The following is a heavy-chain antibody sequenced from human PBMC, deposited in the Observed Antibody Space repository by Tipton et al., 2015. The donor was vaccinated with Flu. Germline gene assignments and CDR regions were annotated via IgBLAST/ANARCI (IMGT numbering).Heavy chain of an antibody. D-gene: IGHD4-23*01. CDR3: ARGGSCRGGYCYGGLFDS. V-gene: IGHV4-31*03. CDR1: GGYVNRGGYY. CDR2: VYSTGST. Sequence: TLSLTCTVSGGYVNRGGYYWTWIRQHPVMGPDWIGYVYSTGSTSYNPSLNSRLTISLDASKNQFSLTLNSLTAADTAVYYCARGGSCRGGYCYGGLFDSWGQGTLVTVSS. J-gene: IGHJ4*02.